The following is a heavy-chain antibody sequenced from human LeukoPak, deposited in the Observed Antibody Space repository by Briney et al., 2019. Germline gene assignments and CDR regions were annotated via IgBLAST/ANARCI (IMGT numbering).Heavy chain of an antibody. J-gene: IGHJ4*02. CDR1: GFSFSSYA. V-gene: IGHV3-30*04. D-gene: IGHD2-2*01. CDR3: ARDWQGSPGYYFHY. Sequence: GGSLRLSCAASGFSFSSYAMHWVRQAPGKGLEWVAVISYDETNKYYGDSVKGRFTISRDNSKNTPYLQMNSLRAEDTAVYYCARDWQGSPGYYFHYWGQGTLVTVSS. CDR2: ISYDETNK.